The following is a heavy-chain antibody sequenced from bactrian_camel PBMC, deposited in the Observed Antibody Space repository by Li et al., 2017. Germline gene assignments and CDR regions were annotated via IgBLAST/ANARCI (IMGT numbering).Heavy chain of an antibody. V-gene: IGHV3S53*01. CDR3: AADRGSESWFGYEYNI. J-gene: IGHJ4*01. D-gene: IGHD5*01. CDR1: GFGPKVYC. CDR2: VDSEGNT. Sequence: HVQLVESGGGLAQPGGSLRLSCVGSGFGPKVYCMGWFRQAPGKEREGVATVDSEGNTSYVESVKGRFTISQDKDKNTVYLEMNNLKPEDTAMYYCAADRGSESWFGYEYNIWGQGTQVTVS.